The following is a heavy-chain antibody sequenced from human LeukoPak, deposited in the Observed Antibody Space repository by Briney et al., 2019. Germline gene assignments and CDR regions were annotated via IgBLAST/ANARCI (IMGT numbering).Heavy chain of an antibody. D-gene: IGHD6-13*01. CDR2: IWNDGSYK. CDR1: GFTFTTYG. J-gene: IGHJ4*02. CDR3: ARDLWQQMIQGYDY. V-gene: IGHV3-33*01. Sequence: GGSLRLSCAASGFTFTTYGMHWVRQAPGKGLEWVAVIWNDGSYKHYADTVKGRFTISRDDSKNTIYLQMNSLRAEDTAVYYCARDLWQQMIQGYDYWGQGTLVTVSS.